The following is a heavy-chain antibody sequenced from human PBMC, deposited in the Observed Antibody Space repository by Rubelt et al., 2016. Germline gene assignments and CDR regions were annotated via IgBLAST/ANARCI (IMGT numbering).Heavy chain of an antibody. CDR1: GGSFSGYY. D-gene: IGHD3-22*01. CDR3: ARYDYDSSGA. Sequence: QVQLQQWGAGLLKPSETLSLTCAVYGGSFSGYYWSWIRQPPGKGLEWIGEINHSGSTNYNTPLKSRVTISVDTSKNQCSLKLSSVTAADTAVYYCARYDYDSSGAWGQGTLVTVSS. CDR2: INHSGST. J-gene: IGHJ4*02. V-gene: IGHV4-34*01.